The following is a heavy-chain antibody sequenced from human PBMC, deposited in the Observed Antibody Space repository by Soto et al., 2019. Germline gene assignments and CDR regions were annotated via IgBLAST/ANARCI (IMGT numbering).Heavy chain of an antibody. CDR1: GFTFSNAW. V-gene: IGHV3-15*07. Sequence: PGGSLRLSCAPSGFTFSNAWLNWVRQASGKDPERVARIKGKTDGGTTDYAAPVKGRFTISRDDSKNTLYLQMNSLKTEDTAVYYCTTDSFTAMVSGYYYYYGMYVWGQGTTVTVSS. J-gene: IGHJ6*02. D-gene: IGHD5-18*01. CDR3: TTDSFTAMVSGYYYYYGMYV. CDR2: IKGKTDGGTT.